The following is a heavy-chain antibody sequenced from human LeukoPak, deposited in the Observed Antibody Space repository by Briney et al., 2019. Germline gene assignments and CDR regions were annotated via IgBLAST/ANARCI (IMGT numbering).Heavy chain of an antibody. CDR3: AKGGSPVFYGSGRFDY. D-gene: IGHD3-10*01. Sequence: ETLSLTCAVSGGSITSGNWWTWVRPAPGRGLEWVSTITGSGTNTDYADSVKGRFTISRDNSKNTLYLQMNSLRGDDTAVYYCAKGGSPVFYGSGRFDYWGQGTLVTVSS. V-gene: IGHV3-23*01. J-gene: IGHJ4*02. CDR1: GGSITSGN. CDR2: ITGSGTNT.